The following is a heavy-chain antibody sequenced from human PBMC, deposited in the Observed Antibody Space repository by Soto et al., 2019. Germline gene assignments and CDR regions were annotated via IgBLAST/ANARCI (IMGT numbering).Heavy chain of an antibody. D-gene: IGHD3-3*01. CDR2: ISSSSSYI. CDR1: GFTFSSYS. J-gene: IGHJ3*02. Sequence: GESLRLSCTASGFTFSSYSMNWVRQAPGKGLEWVSSISSSSSYIYYADSVKGRFTISRDNAKNSLYLQMNSLRAEDTAVYYCARDLDITIFGGVSPDVFDICARRTMVT. V-gene: IGHV3-21*01. CDR3: ARDLDITIFGGVSPDVFDI.